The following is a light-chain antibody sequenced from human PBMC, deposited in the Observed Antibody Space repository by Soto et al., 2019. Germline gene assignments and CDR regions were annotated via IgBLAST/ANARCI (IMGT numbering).Light chain of an antibody. CDR2: GAS. Sequence: EIVMTQSPATLSVSPGERATLSCRASQSVIGNLAWYQQKPGQAPRLLIYGASTRATGIPARFSGSGSGTEFTLTISSLQSEDFEVYYCQQYNNWPPLTFGGGTKVEIK. J-gene: IGKJ4*01. CDR1: QSVIGN. V-gene: IGKV3-15*01. CDR3: QQYNNWPPLT.